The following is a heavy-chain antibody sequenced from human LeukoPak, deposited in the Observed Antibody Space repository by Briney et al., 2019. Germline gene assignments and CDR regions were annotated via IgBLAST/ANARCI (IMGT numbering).Heavy chain of an antibody. V-gene: IGHV1-24*01. J-gene: IGHJ4*02. Sequence: ASVKVSCKVSGYTLTELSMHWVRQAPGKGLEWMGGFDPEDGETIYAQKFQGRATMTEDTSTDTAYMELSSLRSEDTAVYYCATIPPMVRGVFDYWGQGTLVTVSS. CDR3: ATIPPMVRGVFDY. CDR2: FDPEDGET. D-gene: IGHD3-10*01. CDR1: GYTLTELS.